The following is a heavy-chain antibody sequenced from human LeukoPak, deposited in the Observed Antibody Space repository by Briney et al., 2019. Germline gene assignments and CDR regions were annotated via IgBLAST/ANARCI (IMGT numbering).Heavy chain of an antibody. CDR1: GFTLSSYE. J-gene: IGHJ5*01. V-gene: IGHV3-48*03. D-gene: IGHD6-19*01. CDR2: ISSSGSTI. Sequence: GGSLRLSRAASGFTLSSYEMNWVRQAPGKGLEWVSYISSSGSTIYYSDSVKGRFIISRDNSQNTLYLQMNSLRVDDTAVYYCARDRYSSGWFDYWGQGTLVTVSS. CDR3: ARDRYSSGWFDY.